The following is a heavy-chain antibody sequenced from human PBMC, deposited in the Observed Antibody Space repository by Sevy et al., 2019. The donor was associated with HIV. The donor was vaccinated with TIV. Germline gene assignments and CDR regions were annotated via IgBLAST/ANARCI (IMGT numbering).Heavy chain of an antibody. V-gene: IGHV3-23*01. CDR1: GFTFSSYA. CDR3: AKDRITMIGDAFDV. J-gene: IGHJ3*01. Sequence: GGSLRLSCAASGFTFSSYAMSWVRQAPGKGLEWVSGLSGYGGSTYYADSVKGRFTISRYNSKNTLYLQMNSLRAEDTAVYYCAKDRITMIGDAFDVWGQGTMVTVSS. CDR2: LSGYGGST. D-gene: IGHD3-22*01.